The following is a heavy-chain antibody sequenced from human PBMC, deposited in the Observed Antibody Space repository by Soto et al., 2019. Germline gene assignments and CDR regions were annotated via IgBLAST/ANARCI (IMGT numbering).Heavy chain of an antibody. Sequence: GESLKISCKGSGYSFTSYWIGWVRQMPGKGLEWMGIIYPGESDTRYSPSFQGQVTISAGKSISTAYLQWSSLKASDTAMYYCALQRLGYCGTTNGFSGFFTDWGQGTQVTVSS. CDR2: IYPGESDT. J-gene: IGHJ4*02. CDR3: ALQRLGYCGTTNGFSGFFTD. V-gene: IGHV5-51*01. D-gene: IGHD2-15*01. CDR1: GYSFTSYW.